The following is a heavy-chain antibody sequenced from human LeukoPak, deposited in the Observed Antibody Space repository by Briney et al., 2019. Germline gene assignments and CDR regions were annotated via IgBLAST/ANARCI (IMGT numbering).Heavy chain of an antibody. J-gene: IGHJ4*02. D-gene: IGHD3-10*01. CDR2: IYHSGST. V-gene: IGHV4-30-2*01. CDR3: ARGRTAITMVRGVKSYYFDY. Sequence: SETLSLTCAVSGGSLSSGGYSWSWIRQPPGTGLEWLGYIYHSGSTYYNPSLKSRVTISVDRSKNQFSLKLSSVPAADTAVYYCARGRTAITMVRGVKSYYFDYWGQGTLVTVSS. CDR1: GGSLSSGGYS.